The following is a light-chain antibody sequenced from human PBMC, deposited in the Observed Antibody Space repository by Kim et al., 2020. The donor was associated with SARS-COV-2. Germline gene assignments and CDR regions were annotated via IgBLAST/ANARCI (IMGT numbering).Light chain of an antibody. Sequence: LSPGESATLSCRASQSIRSSYLAWYQQKPGQAPGLLIYGASSRATGIPDRFSGSGSGTDFTLTISRLEPDDFAVYHCQQYGDPLTFGQGTRLEIK. J-gene: IGKJ5*01. CDR2: GAS. V-gene: IGKV3-20*01. CDR3: QQYGDPLT. CDR1: QSIRSSY.